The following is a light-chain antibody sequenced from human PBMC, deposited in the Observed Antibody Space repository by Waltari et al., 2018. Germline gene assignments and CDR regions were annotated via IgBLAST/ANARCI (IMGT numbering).Light chain of an antibody. CDR3: QQSYSTPRT. CDR1: QSISSY. J-gene: IGKJ1*01. V-gene: IGKV1-39*01. CDR2: AAS. Sequence: DIQMTQSPSSLSASVGDRVTITCRASQSISSYLNWYQQKPGKAPKLLIYAASSLQSWVPSRLSCSGSGTDFTLTISSLQPEDFATYYCQQSYSTPRTFGQGTKVEIK.